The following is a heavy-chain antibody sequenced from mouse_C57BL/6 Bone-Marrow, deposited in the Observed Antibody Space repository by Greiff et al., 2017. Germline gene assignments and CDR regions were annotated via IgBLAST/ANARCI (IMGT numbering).Heavy chain of an antibody. CDR2: ISSGSSTI. V-gene: IGHV5-17*01. D-gene: IGHD1-3*01. CDR1: GFTFSDYG. Sequence: EVQLKESGGGLVKPGGSLKLSCAASGFTFSDYGMHWVRQAPEKGLEWVAYISSGSSTIYYADTVKGRFTISRDNAKNTLCLQMSSLRSEDTAMYYCARYEWDYAMDYWGQGTSVTVSS. J-gene: IGHJ4*01. CDR3: ARYEWDYAMDY.